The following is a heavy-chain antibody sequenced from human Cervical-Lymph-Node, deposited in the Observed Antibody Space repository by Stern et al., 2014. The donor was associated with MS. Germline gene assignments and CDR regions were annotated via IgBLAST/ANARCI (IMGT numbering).Heavy chain of an antibody. CDR2: IYFSGST. D-gene: IGHD1-1*01. Sequence: QLQLQESGPGLVKPSETLSLTCIVSGGSISSYYWSWIRQPPGKGLEWIGHIYFSGSTDYNPSIQSRVTMSADISKNQISLRLSSVTAADTAVYYCARAPYDFTNWYGMDVWGQGTTVTVSS. V-gene: IGHV4-59*01. CDR3: ARAPYDFTNWYGMDV. CDR1: GGSISSYY. J-gene: IGHJ6*02.